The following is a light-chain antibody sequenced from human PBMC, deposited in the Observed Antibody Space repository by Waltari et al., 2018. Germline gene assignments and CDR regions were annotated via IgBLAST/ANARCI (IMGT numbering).Light chain of an antibody. CDR2: WAT. V-gene: IGKV4-1*01. J-gene: IGKJ2*01. CDR3: HQYHSIPYT. Sequence: DNVMTQSPDSLAVSLGERATINCRSSQSGLHSSNNKNYLAWFHQKPGQPPKLLIYWATIRESGVPARFSGSGSGTDFTLSISSLQAEDVAVYYCHQYHSIPYTFGQGTKLEIK. CDR1: QSGLHSSNNKNY.